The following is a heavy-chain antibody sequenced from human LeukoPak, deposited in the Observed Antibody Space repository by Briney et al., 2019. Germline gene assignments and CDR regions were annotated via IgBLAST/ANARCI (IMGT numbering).Heavy chain of an antibody. D-gene: IGHD3-22*01. J-gene: IGHJ3*02. Sequence: GGSLRLSCAASGFPFSNYWMHWVRQAPGKGLVWVSRMNSDGSSTNYADSVKGRFTISRDNAKNILYLQMNSLRAEDTAVYHCATGHYYDSSGYYPLPDAFDIWGQGTMVTVSS. CDR2: MNSDGSST. V-gene: IGHV3-74*01. CDR1: GFPFSNYW. CDR3: ATGHYYDSSGYYPLPDAFDI.